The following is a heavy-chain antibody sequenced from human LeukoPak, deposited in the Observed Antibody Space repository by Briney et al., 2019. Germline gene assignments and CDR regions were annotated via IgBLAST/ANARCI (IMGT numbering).Heavy chain of an antibody. CDR1: GFTFYDYG. D-gene: IGHD4-11*01. V-gene: IGHV3-20*04. Sequence: GRSLRLSCAASGFTFYDYGMSWVRHGPGKGLEWVSGINWNGGRTGYADSVKGRFTISRDNAKNSLYLQMNSLRAEDTALYYCARCYSRGDYYYYYVDVWGKGTTVIVSS. CDR2: INWNGGRT. J-gene: IGHJ6*03. CDR3: ARCYSRGDYYYYYVDV.